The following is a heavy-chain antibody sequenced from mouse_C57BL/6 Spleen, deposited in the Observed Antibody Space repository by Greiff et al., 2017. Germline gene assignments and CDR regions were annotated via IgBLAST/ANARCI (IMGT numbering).Heavy chain of an antibody. CDR1: GFTFSDYG. J-gene: IGHJ4*01. CDR3: ARDDGDYVYAMDY. V-gene: IGHV5-17*01. CDR2: ISSGSSTI. Sequence: EVKLMESGGGLVKPGGSLKLSCAASGFTFSDYGMHWVRQAPEKGLEWVAYISSGSSTIYYADTVKGRFTISRDNAKNTLFLQMTSLRSEDTAMYYCARDDGDYVYAMDYWGQGTSVTVSS. D-gene: IGHD2-3*01.